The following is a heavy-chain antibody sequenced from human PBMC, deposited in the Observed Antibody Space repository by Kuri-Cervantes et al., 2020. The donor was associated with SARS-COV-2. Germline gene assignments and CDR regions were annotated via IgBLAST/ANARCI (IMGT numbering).Heavy chain of an antibody. CDR3: AKPTVRGELAFDY. D-gene: IGHD3-10*01. CDR2: ISGSGGST. J-gene: IGHJ4*02. CDR1: GFTFSSYA. Sequence: GESLKISCAASGFTFSSYAMSWVRQAPGKGREWVSAISGSGGSTYYADSVKGRFTISRDNSKNTLYLQMNSLRAEDTAVYYCAKPTVRGELAFDYWGQGTLVTVSS. V-gene: IGHV3-23*01.